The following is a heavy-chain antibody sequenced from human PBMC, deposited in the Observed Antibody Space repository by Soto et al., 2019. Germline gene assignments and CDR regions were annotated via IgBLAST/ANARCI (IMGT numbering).Heavy chain of an antibody. Sequence: PGESLKISCKGSGYSFSIYWIAWVRHMPGKGLEWMGIIYPGDSDTRYSPSFQGQVTISADKSISTAYLQWSSLKASDTAMYYCARPEGYDFWSGLTAPHAFDIWGQGTMVTVSS. CDR2: IYPGDSDT. CDR1: GYSFSIYW. J-gene: IGHJ3*02. V-gene: IGHV5-51*01. CDR3: ARPEGYDFWSGLTAPHAFDI. D-gene: IGHD3-3*01.